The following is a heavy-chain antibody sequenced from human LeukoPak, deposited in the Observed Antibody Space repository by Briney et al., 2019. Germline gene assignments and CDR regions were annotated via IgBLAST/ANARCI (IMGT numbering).Heavy chain of an antibody. CDR3: ARGHYDVLAASYKWTPDY. CDR2: ITSGGDYI. V-gene: IGHV3-21*01. Sequence: GGSLRLSCAASGFTFNTFNMNWVRQAPGKGLEWVSSITSGGDYIYYADSVKGRFTTSRDNAKNSLSLQLNRLRVEDTAVYYCARGHYDVLAASYKWTPDYWGQGTLVTVSS. CDR1: GFTFNTFN. J-gene: IGHJ4*02. D-gene: IGHD3-9*01.